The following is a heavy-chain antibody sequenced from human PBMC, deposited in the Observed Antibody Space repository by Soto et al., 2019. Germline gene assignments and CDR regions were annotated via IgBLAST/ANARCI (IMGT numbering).Heavy chain of an antibody. CDR1: GFTFRSYA. CDR3: AQDKGDYTFDY. CDR2: INSGGST. J-gene: IGHJ4*02. D-gene: IGHD4-4*01. Sequence: EVQLLESGGGLVQPGGSLRLSCAASGFTFRSYAMSWVRQAPGKGLEWVSGINSGGSTYYADSVKGRFTISRDNSKNPLCLQMNSLTVEDTAVYSCAQDKGDYTFDYWGQGTLVTVSA. V-gene: IGHV3-23*01.